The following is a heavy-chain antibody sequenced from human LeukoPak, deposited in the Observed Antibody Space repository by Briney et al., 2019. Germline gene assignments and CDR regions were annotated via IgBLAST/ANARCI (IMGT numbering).Heavy chain of an antibody. CDR3: VREGRIAATAYYYFFYMDV. CDR2: MYSSGST. Sequence: SETLSLTCAVSSGSISTFYWSWIRQPAGKGLEWIGRMYSSGSTNYNPSLKSRVTMSVDTSKNQFSLKLSSVTAADTGVYYCVREGRIAATAYYYFFYMDVWGKGTTVTISS. D-gene: IGHD6-13*01. CDR1: SGSISTFY. J-gene: IGHJ6*03. V-gene: IGHV4-4*07.